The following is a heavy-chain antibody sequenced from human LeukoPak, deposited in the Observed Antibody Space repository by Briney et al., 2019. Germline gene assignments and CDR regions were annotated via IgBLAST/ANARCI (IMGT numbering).Heavy chain of an antibody. CDR1: GFTVSSNY. CDR2: IYSGGST. Sequence: PGGSLRLSCAASGFTVSSNYMSWVRQAPGKELEWVSVIYSGGSTYYADSVKGRFTISRDNSKNTLYLQMNSLRAEDTAVYYCARDRDAAWFDYWGQGTLVTVSS. V-gene: IGHV3-66*01. J-gene: IGHJ4*02. CDR3: ARDRDAAWFDY.